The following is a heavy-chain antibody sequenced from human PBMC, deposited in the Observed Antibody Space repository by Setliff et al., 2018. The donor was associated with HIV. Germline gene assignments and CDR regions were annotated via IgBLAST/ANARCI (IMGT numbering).Heavy chain of an antibody. CDR3: TRVFPHPYGNSWFDP. CDR2: TSNSGIT. CDR1: GASIGSHY. D-gene: IGHD3-10*01. Sequence: SETLSLTCSVTGASIGSHYWSWIRQPPGKGLEWIGSTSNSGITYYSPSLKSRITITLETSKNQFSLKLMSVSPADAAVYFCTRVFPHPYGNSWFDPWGQGTPVTVSS. J-gene: IGHJ5*02. V-gene: IGHV4-59*11.